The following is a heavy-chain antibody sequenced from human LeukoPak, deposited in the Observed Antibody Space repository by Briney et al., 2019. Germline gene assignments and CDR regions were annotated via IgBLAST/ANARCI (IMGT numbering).Heavy chain of an antibody. V-gene: IGHV3-21*01. J-gene: IGHJ5*02. CDR2: ISSSSSYI. CDR3: ARDFYWNPRGFGP. Sequence: GSLRLSCAASEFTFSNCTMNWVRQAPGKGLEWVSSISSSSSYIYYADSVKGRFTISRDNAKNSLYLQMNSLRAEDTAVYYCARDFYWNPRGFGPWGQGTLVTVSS. CDR1: EFTFSNCT. D-gene: IGHD1-1*01.